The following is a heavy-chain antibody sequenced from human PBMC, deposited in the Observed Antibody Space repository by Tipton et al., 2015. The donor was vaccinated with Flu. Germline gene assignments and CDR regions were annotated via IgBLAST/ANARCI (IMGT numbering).Heavy chain of an antibody. D-gene: IGHD3-10*01. CDR2: IYYSGST. V-gene: IGHV4-31*03. CDR3: ARVTMVRGVIIGMVV. CDR1: GGSISSGGYY. J-gene: IGHJ6*02. Sequence: TLSLTCTVSGGSISSGGYYWSWIRQHPGKGLEWIGYIYYSGSTYYNPSLKSRVTISVDTSKNQFSLKLSSVTAGDTAVYYCARVTMVRGVIIGMVVWGQGTTVPVSS.